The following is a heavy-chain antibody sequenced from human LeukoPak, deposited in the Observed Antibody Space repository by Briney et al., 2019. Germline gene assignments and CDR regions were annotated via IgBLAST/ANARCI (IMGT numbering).Heavy chain of an antibody. D-gene: IGHD6-19*01. CDR3: ARGGIVVAGANDY. CDR1: GGSFSGYY. V-gene: IGHV4-34*01. Sequence: SETLSLTCAVYGGSFSGYYWSWIRQPPGKGLEWIGEINHSGSTNYNPSLKSRVTISVDTSKNQFSLKLSSVTAADTAVYYCARGGIVVAGANDYWGQGTLVTVSS. J-gene: IGHJ4*02. CDR2: INHSGST.